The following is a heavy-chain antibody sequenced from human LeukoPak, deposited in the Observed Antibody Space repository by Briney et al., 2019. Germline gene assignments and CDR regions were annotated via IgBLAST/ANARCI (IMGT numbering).Heavy chain of an antibody. CDR3: ARALWLGDGFFDY. J-gene: IGHJ4*02. Sequence: PGGSLRLSCAASGFTFSSYSMNWVRQAPGKGLEWVSHISSSGSTIYYADSMKGRFTISRDNAKNSLYLQMNSLRAEDTAVYYCARALWLGDGFFDYWGQGTLVTVSS. CDR1: GFTFSSYS. CDR2: ISSSGSTI. V-gene: IGHV3-48*04. D-gene: IGHD3-10*01.